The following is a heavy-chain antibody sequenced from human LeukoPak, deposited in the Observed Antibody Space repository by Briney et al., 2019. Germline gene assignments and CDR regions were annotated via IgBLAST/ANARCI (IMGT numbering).Heavy chain of an antibody. Sequence: ASVKVSCKASGYTFTSYGISWVRQAPGQGLEWMGWISAYNGNTNYAQKLQGRVTMTTDTSTSTAYMELRSLRSDDTAVYYCARDSPRQKYSSAQGGRDAFDIWGQGTMVTVSS. CDR2: ISAYNGNT. CDR3: ARDSPRQKYSSAQGGRDAFDI. J-gene: IGHJ3*02. D-gene: IGHD6-19*01. CDR1: GYTFTSYG. V-gene: IGHV1-18*01.